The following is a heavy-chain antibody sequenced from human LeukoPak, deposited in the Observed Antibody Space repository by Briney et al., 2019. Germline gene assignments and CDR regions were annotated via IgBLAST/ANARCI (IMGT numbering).Heavy chain of an antibody. J-gene: IGHJ4*02. CDR3: ARGTEHLDY. CDR1: GFTFSSYG. V-gene: IGHV3-30*02. D-gene: IGHD2-21*01. Sequence: GGSLRLSCAASGFTFSSYGMHWVRQAPGKGLEWVAFIRYDASNKYYADSVKGRFTISRDNAKNSLFLQMNSLRAEDTAVYYCARGTEHLDYWGQGTLVTVSS. CDR2: IRYDASNK.